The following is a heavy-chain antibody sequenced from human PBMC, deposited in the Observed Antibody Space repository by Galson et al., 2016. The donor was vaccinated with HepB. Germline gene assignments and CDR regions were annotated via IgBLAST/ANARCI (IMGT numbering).Heavy chain of an antibody. CDR2: VSHDGSQR. D-gene: IGHD4/OR15-4a*01. V-gene: IGHV3-30*04. Sequence: SLRLSCAASGFTFSGYSMHWVRQAPGKGLEWVAEIVSHDGSQREYADSVKGRFTISGDNSKKMLYLEMSSLRVEDTAVYYCARDVTMSTVIPPDENYYGMDVWGKGTTVTVSS. CDR3: ARDVTMSTVIPPDENYYGMDV. J-gene: IGHJ6*04. CDR1: GFTFSGYS.